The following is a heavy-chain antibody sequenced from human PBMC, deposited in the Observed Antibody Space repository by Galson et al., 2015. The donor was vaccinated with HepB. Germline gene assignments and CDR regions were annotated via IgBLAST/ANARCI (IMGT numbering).Heavy chain of an antibody. D-gene: IGHD6-19*01. J-gene: IGHJ6*03. V-gene: IGHV1-8*01. CDR2: MNPNSGNT. CDR3: GRGHGSGWYLYIDV. Sequence: SVKVSCKASGGTFTSYDINWVRQATGQGPEWMGWMNPNSGNTGYAQKFQGRVTMTRNTSISTAYMELSSLRSEDTAVYYCGRGHGSGWYLYIDVWGKGTTVTVSS. CDR1: GGTFTSYD.